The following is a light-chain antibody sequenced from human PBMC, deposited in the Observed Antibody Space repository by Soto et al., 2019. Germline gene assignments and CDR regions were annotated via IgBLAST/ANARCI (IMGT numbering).Light chain of an antibody. CDR2: GNS. CDR1: SSNIGAGYD. Sequence: QSVLTQPPSVSGAPGQRVTISCTGSSSNIGAGYDVHWYQQLPGTAPKLLMYGNSNRPSGVPDRFSGSKSGTSASLAITGLRAEEEANYYCQSYDTSLGVVCGGGTKLTVL. V-gene: IGLV1-40*01. J-gene: IGLJ2*01. CDR3: QSYDTSLGVV.